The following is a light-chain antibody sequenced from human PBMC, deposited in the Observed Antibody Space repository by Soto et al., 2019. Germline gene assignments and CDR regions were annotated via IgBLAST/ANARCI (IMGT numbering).Light chain of an antibody. J-gene: IGKJ5*01. CDR1: QSVSSY. CDR3: QQRSNWPGIT. V-gene: IGKV3-11*01. Sequence: EIVLTQSPATLSLSPAERSTLSCMASQSVSSYLAWYQQKPGQAPRLLIYDASNRATGIPARFSGSGSGTDFTLTISSLEPEDFAVYYCQQRSNWPGITFGQGTRLEIK. CDR2: DAS.